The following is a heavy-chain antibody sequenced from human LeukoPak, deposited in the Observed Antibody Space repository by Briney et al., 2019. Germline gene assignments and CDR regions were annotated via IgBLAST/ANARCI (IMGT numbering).Heavy chain of an antibody. CDR3: ARGSGYDNFDY. CDR1: GFSFSRYG. Sequence: GGSLRLSCAASGFSFSRYGMLWVRQAPGKGLEWVAFIWHDGNEKYYTDPVKGRFTLSEDNSKKTVYLQMNSLRAEDTAVYYCARGSGYDNFDYWGQGTLVTVSS. D-gene: IGHD5-12*01. J-gene: IGHJ4*02. CDR2: IWHDGNEK. V-gene: IGHV3-33*01.